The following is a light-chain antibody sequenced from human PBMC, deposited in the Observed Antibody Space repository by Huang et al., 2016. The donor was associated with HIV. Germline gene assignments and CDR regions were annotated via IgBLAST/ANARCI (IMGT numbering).Light chain of an antibody. CDR1: RGIINY. CDR3: QKYDSAPLT. V-gene: IGKV1-27*01. CDR2: AAS. J-gene: IGKJ4*01. Sequence: DIQMTQSPSSLSAFLAERVTITCRASRGIINYLAWYQQKPGEVPKLLIYAASTLQSGVSSRFSGGGSGTDFTLTISSLQPEDVATYYCQKYDSAPLTVGGGTKVEIK.